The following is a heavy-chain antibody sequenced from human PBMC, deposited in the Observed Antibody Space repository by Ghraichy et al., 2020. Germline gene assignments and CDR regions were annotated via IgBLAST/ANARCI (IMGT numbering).Heavy chain of an antibody. CDR3: TTDPPPEWLEHGPSY. CDR1: GFTFSNAR. V-gene: IGHV3-15*01. D-gene: IGHD6-19*01. Sequence: GESLNISCAASGFTFSNARMSWVRQAPGKGLEWVGRIKSKTDGGTTDYAAPVKGRFTISRDDSKNTLYLQMNSLKTEDTAVYYCTTDPPPEWLEHGPSYWGQGTLVTVSS. CDR2: IKSKTDGGTT. J-gene: IGHJ4*02.